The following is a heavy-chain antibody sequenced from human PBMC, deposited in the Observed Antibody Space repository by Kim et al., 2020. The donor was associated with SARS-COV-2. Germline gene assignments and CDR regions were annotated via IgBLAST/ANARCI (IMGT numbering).Heavy chain of an antibody. D-gene: IGHD6-19*01. CDR3: ARGSDVDAVGATVDV. J-gene: IGHJ6*02. V-gene: IGHV3-48*02. CDR2: IHRTGSPI. Sequence: GGSLRLSCVGSGFAFSNYSMNWVRQAPGKGLEWVSYIHRTGSPIYYADSVRRRFTISQDNAKNSDLLQMSRLRDEATANYYCARGSDVDAVGATVDVWG. CDR1: GFAFSNYS.